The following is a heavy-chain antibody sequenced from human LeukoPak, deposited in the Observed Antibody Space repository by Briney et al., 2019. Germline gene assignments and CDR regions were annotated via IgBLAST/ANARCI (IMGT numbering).Heavy chain of an antibody. D-gene: IGHD5-12*01. CDR3: ARDRYSFSYDSGYDL. V-gene: IGHV4-4*07. Sequence: SETLSLTCTVSGGSISSYYWSWIRQPAGKGLEWIGRIYTSGSTNYNPSLKSRVTMSVDMSKNQFSLKLSSVTAADTAVYYCARDRYSFSYDSGYDLWGQGTLVTVSS. CDR1: GGSISSYY. CDR2: IYTSGST. J-gene: IGHJ4*02.